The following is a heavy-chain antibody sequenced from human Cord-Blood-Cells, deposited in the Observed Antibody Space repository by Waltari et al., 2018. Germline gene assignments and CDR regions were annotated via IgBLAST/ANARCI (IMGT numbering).Heavy chain of an antibody. V-gene: IGHV4-38-2*01. Sequence: QVQLQESGPGLVKPSETLSPTCAVSGYSISSGYYWGWSRQPPGKGLEWIGSIYHSGSTYYNPSLKSRVTISVDTSKNQFSLKLSSVTAADTAVYYCARGGSSSWYEYVPPEHWGQGTLVTVSS. J-gene: IGHJ1*01. CDR3: ARGGSSSWYEYVPPEH. D-gene: IGHD6-13*01. CDR1: GYSISSGYY. CDR2: IYHSGST.